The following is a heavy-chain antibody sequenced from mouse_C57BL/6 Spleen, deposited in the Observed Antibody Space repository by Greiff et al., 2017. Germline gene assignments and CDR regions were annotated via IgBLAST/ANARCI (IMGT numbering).Heavy chain of an antibody. J-gene: IGHJ4*01. CDR1: GFSFNTYA. CDR3: VSDYYGSSDTAMDY. V-gene: IGHV10-1*01. D-gene: IGHD1-1*01. CDR2: IRSKSNNYAT. Sequence: EVNLVESGGGLVQPKGSLKLSCAASGFSFNTYAMNWVRQAPGKGLEWGARIRSKSNNYATYYADSVKDRFTISRDDSESMLYLQMNNLKTEDTAMYYCVSDYYGSSDTAMDYWGQGTSVTVSS.